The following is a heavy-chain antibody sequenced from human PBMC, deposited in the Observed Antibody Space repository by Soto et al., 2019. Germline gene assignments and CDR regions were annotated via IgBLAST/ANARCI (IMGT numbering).Heavy chain of an antibody. CDR3: ARAREDSGDYWYFDL. Sequence: EVQLVESGGGLVQPGGSLRLSCAASGFTFSSYDMHWVRQATGKGLEWVSAIGTAGDTYYPGSVKGRFTISRENAKNSWSLQMNSLRAGDTAVYYCARAREDSGDYWYFDLWGRGTLVTVSS. J-gene: IGHJ2*01. CDR1: GFTFSSYD. V-gene: IGHV3-13*04. CDR2: IGTAGDT. D-gene: IGHD4-17*01.